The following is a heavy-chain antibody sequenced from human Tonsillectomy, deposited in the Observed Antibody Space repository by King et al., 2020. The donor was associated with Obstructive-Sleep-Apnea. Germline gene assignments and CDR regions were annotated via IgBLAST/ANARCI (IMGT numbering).Heavy chain of an antibody. D-gene: IGHD4-17*01. V-gene: IGHV4-38-2*02. CDR1: GYSISNAYY. Sequence: VQLQESGPGLVKPSETLSLTCTVSGYSISNAYYWGWIRQPPGKGLEWIGNIYHSGSTYYNPSLKSRITISVDTSKNQFSLNLSSVTAADTAVYYCARDFEATVDYWGQGTLVTVSS. CDR2: IYHSGST. J-gene: IGHJ4*02. CDR3: ARDFEATVDY.